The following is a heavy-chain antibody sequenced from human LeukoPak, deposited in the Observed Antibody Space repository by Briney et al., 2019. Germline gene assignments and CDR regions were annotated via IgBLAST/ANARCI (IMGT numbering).Heavy chain of an antibody. CDR3: ARTYSISSNFDY. J-gene: IGHJ4*02. Sequence: SETLSLTCTVSGGSISSYYWSWIRQPPGKGLEWIGYIYSSGSTNYNPSLKSRVTISVDTSKNQFSLKLSSVTAADTALYHCARTYSISSNFDYWGQGTLVTVSS. CDR2: IYSSGST. D-gene: IGHD6-13*01. V-gene: IGHV4-4*09. CDR1: GGSISSYY.